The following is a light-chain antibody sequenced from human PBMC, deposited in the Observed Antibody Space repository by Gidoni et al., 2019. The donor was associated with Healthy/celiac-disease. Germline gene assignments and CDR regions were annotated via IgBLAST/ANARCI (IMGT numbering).Light chain of an antibody. CDR2: KAS. J-gene: IGKJ1*01. Sequence: DIQMTQSPSTLSASVGDRVTITCRASQSISSWLAWYQQKPGKAPKLLIYKASSLESGVPSRFSGSGSGTEFTLTLSSLQPDDFATYYCQQYNRYSPWTFGQVTKVEIK. CDR3: QQYNRYSPWT. V-gene: IGKV1-5*03. CDR1: QSISSW.